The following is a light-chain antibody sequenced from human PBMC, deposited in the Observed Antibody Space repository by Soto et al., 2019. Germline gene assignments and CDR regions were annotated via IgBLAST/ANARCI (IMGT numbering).Light chain of an antibody. CDR3: GTWDSSLSAYV. J-gene: IGLJ1*01. Sequence: VLAQPPSVSAAPGQKVTISCSGSSSNIGNNYVSWYQQLPGTAPKLLIYDINQRPSGIPDRFSGSKSGTSATLGITGLQTGDEADYYCGTWDSSLSAYVFGTGTKVTVL. V-gene: IGLV1-51*01. CDR2: DIN. CDR1: SSNIGNNY.